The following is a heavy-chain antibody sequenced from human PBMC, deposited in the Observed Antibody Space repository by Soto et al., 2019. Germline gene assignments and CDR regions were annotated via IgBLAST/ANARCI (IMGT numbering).Heavy chain of an antibody. CDR1: GGSISSGGYS. CDR3: ARESLASRYDTSGYSQYWYFDL. J-gene: IGHJ2*01. V-gene: IGHV4-30-2*01. D-gene: IGHD3-22*01. CDR2: IYQSGST. Sequence: QLQLQESGSGLVKPSQTLSLTCGVSGGSISSGGYSWSWIRQPPGKGLEWIGYIYQSGSTFYNPSLKSRVSISVDRSKNQFFLNLTSVTAADTAIYFCARESLASRYDTSGYSQYWYFDLWGRGTLVVVSS.